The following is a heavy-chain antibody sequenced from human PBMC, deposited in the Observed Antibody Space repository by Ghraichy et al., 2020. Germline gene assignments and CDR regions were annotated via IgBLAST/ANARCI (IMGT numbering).Heavy chain of an antibody. D-gene: IGHD4-17*01. CDR3: ARDLTTMTAKNWFDL. Sequence: SHTLSLTCGVYDGSIGGYSWSWIRQPPGKGLEWIGEINYSGRTNYNPALKSRVTISVDMSKNQFSLKLSSVTAADTGVYYCARDLTTMTAKNWFDLWGQGTLVTVSA. V-gene: IGHV4-34*01. J-gene: IGHJ5*02. CDR1: DGSIGGYS. CDR2: INYSGRT.